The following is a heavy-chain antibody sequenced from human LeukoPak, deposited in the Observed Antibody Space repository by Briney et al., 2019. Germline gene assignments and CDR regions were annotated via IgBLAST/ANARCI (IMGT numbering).Heavy chain of an antibody. CDR3: ARGRLLLARYYYYMDV. CDR2: MRTTGNN. Sequence: SETLSLTCTVSDGSMTNYYWSWIRQPAGKGLEWIGRMRTTGNNNYNPSLASRVSMSVDTSKRQLSLELTSVTAADTAVYYCARGRLLLARYYYYMDVWGKGTTVTVSS. V-gene: IGHV4-4*07. D-gene: IGHD2-15*01. CDR1: DGSMTNYY. J-gene: IGHJ6*03.